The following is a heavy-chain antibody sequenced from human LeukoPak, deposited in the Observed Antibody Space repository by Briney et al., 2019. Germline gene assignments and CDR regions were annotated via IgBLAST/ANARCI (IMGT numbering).Heavy chain of an antibody. J-gene: IGHJ3*02. D-gene: IGHD1-26*01. CDR1: GYRFTSYW. Sequence: NHGESLKISCKGSGYRFTSYWIGWARQMPGKGLEWMGIIYPGDSDTIYSPSFQGQVTISADKSTSTANLQWSSLKASDTAMYYCARSGGNYYSIWGQGTMVTVSS. CDR2: IYPGDSDT. V-gene: IGHV5-51*01. CDR3: ARSGGNYYSI.